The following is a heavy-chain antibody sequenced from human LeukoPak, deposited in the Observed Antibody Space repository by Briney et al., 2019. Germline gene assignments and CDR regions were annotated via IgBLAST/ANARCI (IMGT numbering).Heavy chain of an antibody. D-gene: IGHD3-10*01. Sequence: GGSLRLSCAASGFTFSSYGMPWVGQAPGKGLEWVAVISYDGSNKYYADSVEGRFTISRDNSKNTLYLQMNSLRAEDTAVYYCAKSRFGESYFDYWGQGTLVTVSS. J-gene: IGHJ4*02. V-gene: IGHV3-30*18. CDR3: AKSRFGESYFDY. CDR2: ISYDGSNK. CDR1: GFTFSSYG.